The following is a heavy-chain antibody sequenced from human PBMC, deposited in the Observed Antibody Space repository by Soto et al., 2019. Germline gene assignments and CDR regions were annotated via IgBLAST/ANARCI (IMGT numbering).Heavy chain of an antibody. D-gene: IGHD1-1*01. CDR2: ITVRGGST. Sequence: PGGSLRLSCAASGFTFSNYAMSWVRQAPGKGLEWVSAITVRGGSTYYADSVKGRFSISRDNSKNTLHLQMSSLRAEDTAVYYCAKELEPWIFAYWGQGTLVTVSS. J-gene: IGHJ4*02. CDR3: AKELEPWIFAY. CDR1: GFTFSNYA. V-gene: IGHV3-23*01.